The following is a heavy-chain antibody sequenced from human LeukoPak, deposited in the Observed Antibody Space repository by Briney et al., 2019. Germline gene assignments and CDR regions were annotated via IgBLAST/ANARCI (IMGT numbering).Heavy chain of an antibody. CDR1: GYTLTELS. J-gene: IGHJ4*02. V-gene: IGHV1-24*01. CDR2: FDPEDGET. Sequence: ASVKVSCKVSGYTLTELSMHWGRQAPGKGLEWMGGFDPEDGETIYAQKFQGRVTMTEDTSTDTAYMELSSLRSEDTAVYYCATDRRYSYDFDYWGQGTLVTVSS. D-gene: IGHD5-18*01. CDR3: ATDRRYSYDFDY.